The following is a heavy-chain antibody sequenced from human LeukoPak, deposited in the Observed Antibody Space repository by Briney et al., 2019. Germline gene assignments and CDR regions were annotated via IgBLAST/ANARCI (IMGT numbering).Heavy chain of an antibody. CDR2: INPNSGGT. Sequence: ASVKVSCKASGYTFTGYYMHWVRQAPGQGLEWMGWINPNSGGTNYAQKIQGRVTMTRDTSISTAYMELSRLRSDDTAVYYCARSRDFDSSGHFDYWGQGTLVTVSS. V-gene: IGHV1-2*02. D-gene: IGHD3-22*01. CDR3: ARSRDFDSSGHFDY. J-gene: IGHJ4*02. CDR1: GYTFTGYY.